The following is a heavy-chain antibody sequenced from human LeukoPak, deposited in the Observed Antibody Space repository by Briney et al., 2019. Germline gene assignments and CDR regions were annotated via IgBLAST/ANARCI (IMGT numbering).Heavy chain of an antibody. J-gene: IGHJ4*02. Sequence: PGGSLRLSCAASGFTFSSYAMSWVRQAPGKGLEWVSAISGSGGSTYYADSVKGRFTISRDNSKNTLYLQMNSLRAEDTAVYYCARQTTVTTRHFDYWGQGTLVTVSS. D-gene: IGHD4-17*01. CDR1: GFTFSSYA. V-gene: IGHV3-23*01. CDR2: ISGSGGST. CDR3: ARQTTVTTRHFDY.